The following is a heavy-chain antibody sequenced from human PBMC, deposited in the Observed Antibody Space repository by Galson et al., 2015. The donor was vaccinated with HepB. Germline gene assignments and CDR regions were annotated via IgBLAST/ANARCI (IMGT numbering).Heavy chain of an antibody. J-gene: IGHJ6*02. CDR2: ISSSSSYI. D-gene: IGHD6-13*01. CDR1: GFTFSSYS. V-gene: IGHV3-21*01. Sequence: SLRLSCAASGFTFSSYSMNWVRQAPGKGLEWVSSISSSSSYIYYADSVKGRFTISRDNAKNSLYLQMNSLRAEDTAVYYCARVIVGNGRNYSSSWNGGYYYYGMDVWGQGTTVTVSS. CDR3: ARVIVGNGRNYSSSWNGGYYYYGMDV.